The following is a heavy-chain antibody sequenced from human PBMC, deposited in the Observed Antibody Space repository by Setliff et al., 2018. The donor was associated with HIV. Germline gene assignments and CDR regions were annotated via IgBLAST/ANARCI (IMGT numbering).Heavy chain of an antibody. Sequence: GGSLRLSCAASGFTFRNYNFNWVRQAPGRGLEWVSSISIGSGAAIYYAESVQGRFTVSRDNSKNSLYLQMNSLRVEDTAVYYCARGPLSSSWYNWFDPWGQGRQVTVSS. D-gene: IGHD6-13*01. CDR3: ARGPLSSSWYNWFDP. V-gene: IGHV3-21*01. CDR2: ISIGSGAAI. CDR1: GFTFRNYN. J-gene: IGHJ5*02.